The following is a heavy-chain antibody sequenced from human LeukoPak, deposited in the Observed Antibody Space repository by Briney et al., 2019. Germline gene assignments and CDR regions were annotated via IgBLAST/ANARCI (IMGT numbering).Heavy chain of an antibody. D-gene: IGHD2-15*01. CDR1: GGSISGYY. V-gene: IGHV4-4*07. CDR3: ARGGTKAAATFDY. CDR2: IHTSGST. J-gene: IGHJ4*02. Sequence: SETLSLTCTVSGGSISGYYWTWIRQPAGKGLECIGHIHTSGSTNFNPSLKSRVTMSVDTSKNQFSLKLDSVTAADTAVYYCARGGTKAAATFDYWGQGTLVTV.